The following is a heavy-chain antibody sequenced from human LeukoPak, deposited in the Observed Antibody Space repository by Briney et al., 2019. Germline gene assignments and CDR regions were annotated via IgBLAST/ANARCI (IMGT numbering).Heavy chain of an antibody. J-gene: IGHJ5*02. CDR1: GFTLSTYA. D-gene: IGHD3-16*01. Sequence: LPGGSLRLSCAASGFTLSTYAVSWVRQSPGEGLKWVSAISASGDRIYYADSVKGRFTISRDNSENTLYLQMNSLRAEDTALYYCAKDMTWGQGTLVTVSS. CDR2: ISASGDRI. CDR3: AKDMT. V-gene: IGHV3-23*01.